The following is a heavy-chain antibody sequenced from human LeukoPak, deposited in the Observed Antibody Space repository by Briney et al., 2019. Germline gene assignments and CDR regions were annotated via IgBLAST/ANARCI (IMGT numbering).Heavy chain of an antibody. CDR1: GFSANDNY. CDR2: IYSDDSP. Sequence: GGSLRLSCTASGFSANDNYMSWVRQAPGKGLEWVSLIYSDDSPYYADSVKGRFTISRDNSKNSLYLQMNSLRTEDTALYYCAKDGGDSYYFDCWGQGTLVTVSS. V-gene: IGHV3-53*05. CDR3: AKDGGDSYYFDC. J-gene: IGHJ4*02. D-gene: IGHD2-21*01.